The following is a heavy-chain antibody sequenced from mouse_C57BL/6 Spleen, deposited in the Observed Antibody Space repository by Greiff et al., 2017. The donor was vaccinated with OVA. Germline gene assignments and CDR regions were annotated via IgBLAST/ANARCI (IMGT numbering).Heavy chain of an antibody. V-gene: IGHV1-18*01. J-gene: IGHJ2*01. CDR2: INPNNGGT. CDR3: ARSHYYGSSYRGYFDY. Sequence: VQLQQSGPELVKPGASVKIPCKASGYTFTDYNMDWVKQSHGKSLEWIGDINPNNGGTIYNQKFKGKATLTVDKSSSTAYMELRSLTSEDTAVDYCARSHYYGSSYRGYFDYWGQGTTLTVSS. CDR1: GYTFTDYN. D-gene: IGHD1-1*01.